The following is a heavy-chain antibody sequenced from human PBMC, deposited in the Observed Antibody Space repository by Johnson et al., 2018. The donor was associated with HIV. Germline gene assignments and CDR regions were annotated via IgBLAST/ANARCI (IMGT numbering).Heavy chain of an antibody. CDR3: ATYAMVRNHAFDI. J-gene: IGHJ3*02. D-gene: IGHD3-10*01. V-gene: IGHV3-15*01. CDR1: GFTFSNAW. Sequence: VQLVESGGGLVKPGGSLRLSCAASGFTFSNAWMSWVRQAPGKGLEWVGRIKSKTDGGTTDYAAPVKGKFTISRDDSKNTLYLQMNSLKTEDTAMYYCATYAMVRNHAFDIWGQGTMVTVSS. CDR2: IKSKTDGGTT.